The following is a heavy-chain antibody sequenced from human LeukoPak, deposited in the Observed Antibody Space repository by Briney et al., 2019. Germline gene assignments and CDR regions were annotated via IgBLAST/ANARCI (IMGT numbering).Heavy chain of an antibody. CDR2: INHSGST. V-gene: IGHV4-34*01. D-gene: IGHD2-2*03. CDR1: GGSFSGYY. Sequence: SETLSLTCAVYGGSFSGYYWSWIRQPPGKGLEWIGEINHSGSTNYNPSLKSRVTISVDTSKNQFSLKLSSVTAADTAVYYCARGRGYCSSTSCYAHYYYYYMDVWGKGTTVTVSS. CDR3: ARGRGYCSSTSCYAHYYYYYMDV. J-gene: IGHJ6*03.